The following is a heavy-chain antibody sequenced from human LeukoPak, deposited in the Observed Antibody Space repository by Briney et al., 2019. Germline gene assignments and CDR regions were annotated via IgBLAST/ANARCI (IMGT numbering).Heavy chain of an antibody. CDR3: ARESQQWLVYYYYYGMDV. V-gene: IGHV3-33*08. Sequence: GGSLRLSCAASGFSISNDWMSWVRQAPGKGLEWVAVIWYDGSNKYYADSVKGRFTISRDNSKNTLYLQMNSLRAEDTAVYYCARESQQWLVYYYYYGMDVWGQGTTVTVSS. D-gene: IGHD6-19*01. J-gene: IGHJ6*02. CDR2: IWYDGSNK. CDR1: GFSISNDW.